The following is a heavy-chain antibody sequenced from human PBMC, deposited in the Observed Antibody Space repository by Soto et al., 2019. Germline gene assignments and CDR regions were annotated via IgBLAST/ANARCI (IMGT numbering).Heavy chain of an antibody. CDR3: ARDPAGLTGTIFGVVMAPSFDY. J-gene: IGHJ4*02. CDR2: ISSSSSYI. Sequence: GGSLRLSCAASGFTFSSYSMNWVRQAPGKGLEWVSSISSSSSYIYYADSVKGRFTISRDNAKNSLYLQMNSLRAEDTAVYYCARDPAGLTGTIFGVVMAPSFDYWGQGTLVTVSS. D-gene: IGHD3-3*01. CDR1: GFTFSSYS. V-gene: IGHV3-21*01.